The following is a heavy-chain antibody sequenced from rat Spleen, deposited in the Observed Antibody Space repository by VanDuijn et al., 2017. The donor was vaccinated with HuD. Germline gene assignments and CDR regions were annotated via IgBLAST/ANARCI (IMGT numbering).Heavy chain of an antibody. D-gene: IGHD4-3*01. CDR1: GFTFSDFD. CDR2: ISTGGYDT. V-gene: IGHV5S23*01. CDR3: ARLGGLRNWFAY. Sequence: EVRLVESGGGLVQPGRSLKLSCAASGFTFSDFDMAWVRQAPTKGLEWGASISTGGYDTYYRDSVKGRFTISRDDEESTLYLQMDSLRSEDTATYFCARLGGLRNWFAYWGQGTLVTVSS. J-gene: IGHJ3*01.